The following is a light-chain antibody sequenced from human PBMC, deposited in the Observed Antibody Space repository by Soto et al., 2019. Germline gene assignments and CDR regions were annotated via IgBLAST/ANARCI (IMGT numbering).Light chain of an antibody. CDR2: DTS. J-gene: IGKJ1*01. Sequence: ILLTQSPGTLSLCPGERGTLSWRASQSVSNNFLAWYQQKPGQTPRLLIYDTSIRATGVPARFSGSRSGAEFTLTISSLQSEDFAVYYCQHYNNGPRFGQGTKVDIK. CDR3: QHYNNGPR. CDR1: QSVSNN. V-gene: IGKV3-15*01.